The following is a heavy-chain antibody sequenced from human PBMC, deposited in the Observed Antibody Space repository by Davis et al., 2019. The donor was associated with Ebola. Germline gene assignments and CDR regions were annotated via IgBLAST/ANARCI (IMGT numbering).Heavy chain of an antibody. Sequence: SLILPCASPCFNFRSYGMHWVRQPPDKGLEWVAVIWYDGSRKYYGDSVKCRFTISRDNSNNLLYLQMNSLRAEDTAVYYCAIPDCSGANCYSVYIKNWGQGTLVTVSS. CDR1: CFNFRSYG. V-gene: IGHV3-33*01. CDR2: IWYDGSRK. CDR3: AIPDCSGANCYSVYIKN. D-gene: IGHD2-15*01. J-gene: IGHJ4*02.